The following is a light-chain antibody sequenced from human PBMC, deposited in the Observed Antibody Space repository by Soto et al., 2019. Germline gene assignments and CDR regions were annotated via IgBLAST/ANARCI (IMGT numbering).Light chain of an antibody. CDR3: QQYNFWPPLT. CDR2: GAS. CDR1: QSVSSN. J-gene: IGKJ4*01. V-gene: IGKV3-15*01. Sequence: EIVMTQSPATLSVSPGERATLSCRASQSVSSNLAWYQQKPGQAPRLLIYGASTRATGIPARFSGSGSGTEFTLTISSLQSEDSGIYYCQQYNFWPPLTFGGGTKVEIK.